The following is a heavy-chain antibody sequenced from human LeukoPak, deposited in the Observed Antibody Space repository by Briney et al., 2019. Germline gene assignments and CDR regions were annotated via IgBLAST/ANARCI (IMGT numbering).Heavy chain of an antibody. CDR3: ARVRLDSSERNLDAFEN. V-gene: IGHV3-53*01. CDR2: IYSGGST. CDR1: GFTVSSNY. Sequence: PGGSLRLSCAASGFTVSSNYMSWVRQAPGQGLEWVSSIYSGGSTYYADSVKRRFTISRDNSKNTVYLQMNSLRAEDTAVYFCARVRLDSSERNLDAFENRGQGRMVTVSS. J-gene: IGHJ3*02. D-gene: IGHD1-14*01.